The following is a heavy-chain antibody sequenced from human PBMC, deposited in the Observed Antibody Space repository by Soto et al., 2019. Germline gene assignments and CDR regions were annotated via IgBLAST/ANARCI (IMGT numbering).Heavy chain of an antibody. CDR1: GVSISSGGYY. CDR3: AREYYYDSSGFDY. J-gene: IGHJ4*02. Sequence: QVQLQVSGPGLGKPSQTLSLTCTVSGVSISSGGYYWTWIRQHPQKGLEWIGHIYYSGSTYYNPSLKSRVTVSVDTSKNQFSLKLSSVTAADTAVYYCAREYYYDSSGFDYWGQGTLVTVSS. D-gene: IGHD3-22*01. CDR2: IYYSGST. V-gene: IGHV4-31*03.